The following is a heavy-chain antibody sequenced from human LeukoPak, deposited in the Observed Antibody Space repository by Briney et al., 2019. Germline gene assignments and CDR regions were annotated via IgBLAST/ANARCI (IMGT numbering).Heavy chain of an antibody. CDR3: AISSDSSGYYYYGMDV. CDR1: GGSISSYY. D-gene: IGHD3-22*01. J-gene: IGHJ6*02. CDR2: IYYSGST. V-gene: IGHV4-59*08. Sequence: SETLSLTCTVSGGSISSYYWSWIRQPPGKGLEWIGYIYYSGSTNYNPSLKSRVTISVDTSKNQFSLKLSSVTAADTAVYYCAISSDSSGYYYYGMDVWGQGTTVTVSS.